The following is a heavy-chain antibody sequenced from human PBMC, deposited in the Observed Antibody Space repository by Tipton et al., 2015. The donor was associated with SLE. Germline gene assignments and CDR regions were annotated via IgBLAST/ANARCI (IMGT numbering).Heavy chain of an antibody. CDR1: GGSISSQY. J-gene: IGHJ5*02. D-gene: IGHD5-12*01. V-gene: IGHV4-59*11. CDR3: ARDRHYRGNVWFDP. CDR2: IYSSGST. Sequence: TLSLTCTVSGGSISSQYWSWIRQPPGKGLEWIGFIYSSGSTNYNPSLKSRLTISVDMSKSQFSLKLTSVTAADTAVYYCARDRHYRGNVWFDPWGQGTLVTVSS.